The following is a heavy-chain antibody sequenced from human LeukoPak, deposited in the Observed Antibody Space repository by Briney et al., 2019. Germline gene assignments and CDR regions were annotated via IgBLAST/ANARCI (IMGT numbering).Heavy chain of an antibody. V-gene: IGHV1-69*04. CDR1: GGTFSSYA. J-gene: IGHJ6*02. Sequence: SVKVSCKASGGTFSSYAISWVRQAPGQGREWMGRIIPILGIANYAQKFQGRVTITADKSTSTAYMELSSLRSEDTAVYYCASPDCSGGSCYSAYYYGMDVWGQGTTVTVSS. CDR2: IIPILGIA. D-gene: IGHD2-15*01. CDR3: ASPDCSGGSCYSAYYYGMDV.